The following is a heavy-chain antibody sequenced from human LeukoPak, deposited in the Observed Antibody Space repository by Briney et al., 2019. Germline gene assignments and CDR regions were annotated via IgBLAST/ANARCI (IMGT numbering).Heavy chain of an antibody. J-gene: IGHJ3*02. CDR2: ISAYNGNT. V-gene: IGHV1-18*01. CDR3: ASSSEQWLVPSDAFDI. CDR1: GYTFTSYG. Sequence: ASVKVSCKASGYTFTSYGISWVRQAPGQGLEWMGWISAYNGNTNYAQKLQGRVTMTTDTSTSTAYMELRSLRSDDTAVYYCASSSEQWLVPSDAFDIWGQGTMVTVSS. D-gene: IGHD6-19*01.